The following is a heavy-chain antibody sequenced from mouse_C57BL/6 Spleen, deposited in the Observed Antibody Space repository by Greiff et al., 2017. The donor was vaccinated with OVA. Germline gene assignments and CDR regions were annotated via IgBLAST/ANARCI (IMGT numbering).Heavy chain of an antibody. V-gene: IGHV1-53*01. J-gene: IGHJ3*01. CDR3: ARSDYGSFAWFAY. D-gene: IGHD1-1*01. CDR1: GYTFTSYW. CDR2: INPSNGGT. Sequence: VQLQQPGTELVKPGASVKLSCKASGYTFTSYWMHWVKQRPGQGLEWIGNINPSNGGTNYNEKFKSKATLTVDKSSSTAYMQLSSLTSEDSAVYYCARSDYGSFAWFAYWGQGTLVTVSA.